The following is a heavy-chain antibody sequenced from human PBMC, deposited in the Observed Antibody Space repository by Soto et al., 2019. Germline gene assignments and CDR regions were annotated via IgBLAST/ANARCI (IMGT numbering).Heavy chain of an antibody. CDR2: IIPIFGTT. V-gene: IGHV1-69*06. CDR3: AREYYDGRGRYSMYFDL. D-gene: IGHD3-22*01. J-gene: IGHJ2*01. Sequence: QVQLVQSGAEVKKPGSSVKVSCKASGGTFSSYAISWVRQAPGQGLEWMGGIIPIFGTTNYAQKFQGRVTITADKSTGTADMELSSLRSDDTAVYYCAREYYDGRGRYSMYFDLWGRVTLGTVSS. CDR1: GGTFSSYA.